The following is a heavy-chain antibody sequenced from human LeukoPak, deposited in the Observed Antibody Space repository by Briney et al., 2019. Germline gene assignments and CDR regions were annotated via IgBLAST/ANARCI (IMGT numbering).Heavy chain of an antibody. CDR3: ARHQSYGSGTYYAPFDY. Sequence: PSETLSLTCTVSGGSVSSSSYYWGWIRQPPGKGLEWIGSIYYSGSTEYNPSLKSLVTISVDTSRNQFSLKQSSVTAADTAVYNCARHQSYGSGTYYAPFDYWGQGTLVTVSS. J-gene: IGHJ4*02. V-gene: IGHV4-39*01. CDR1: GGSVSSSSYY. D-gene: IGHD3-10*01. CDR2: IYYSGST.